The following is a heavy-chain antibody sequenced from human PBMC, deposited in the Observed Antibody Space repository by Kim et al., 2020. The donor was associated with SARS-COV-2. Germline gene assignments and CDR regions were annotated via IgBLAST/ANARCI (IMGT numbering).Heavy chain of an antibody. CDR2: ISYDGSNK. CDR3: SKDSGQWLVRVAFDI. J-gene: IGHJ3*02. CDR1: GFTFSSYG. Sequence: GGSLRLSCAASGFTFSSYGMHWVRQAPGKGLEWVAVISYDGSNKYYADSVKGRFTISRDNSKNTLYLQMNSLRAEDTAVYYCSKDSGQWLVRVAFDIWGQGTMVTVSS. V-gene: IGHV3-30*18. D-gene: IGHD6-19*01.